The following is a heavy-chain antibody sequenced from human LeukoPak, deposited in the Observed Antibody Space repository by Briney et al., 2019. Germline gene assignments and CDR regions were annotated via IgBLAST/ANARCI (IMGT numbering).Heavy chain of an antibody. CDR1: GFTVSSDY. D-gene: IGHD3-10*01. Sequence: GGSLRLSCAASGFTVSSDYMSWVRQAPGKGLVWVSVIYSGGSTYYADSVKGRFTISRDNSKNTLYLQMNSLRAEDTAVYYCARVGRLTLVRGLIHYFDYWGQGTLVTVSS. CDR2: IYSGGST. V-gene: IGHV3-53*01. J-gene: IGHJ4*02. CDR3: ARVGRLTLVRGLIHYFDY.